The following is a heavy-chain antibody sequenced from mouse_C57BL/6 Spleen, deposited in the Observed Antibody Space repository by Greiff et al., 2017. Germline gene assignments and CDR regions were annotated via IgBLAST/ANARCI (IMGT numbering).Heavy chain of an antibody. CDR3: SRRIYYYGSSYFYYAMDY. Sequence: VQLQQPGAELVKPGASVKMSCKASGYTFTSYWITWVKQRPGQGLEWIGDIYPGSGSTNYNEKFKSQATLTVDTSSSTAYMQLSSLTSEDSAVYYCSRRIYYYGSSYFYYAMDYWGQGTSVTVSS. V-gene: IGHV1-55*01. CDR2: IYPGSGST. J-gene: IGHJ4*01. D-gene: IGHD1-1*01. CDR1: GYTFTSYW.